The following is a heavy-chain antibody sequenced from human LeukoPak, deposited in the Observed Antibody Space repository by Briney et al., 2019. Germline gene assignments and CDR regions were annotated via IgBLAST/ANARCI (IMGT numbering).Heavy chain of an antibody. CDR2: IKSKTDGETT. D-gene: IGHD3-16*02. Sequence: GGSLRLSCAASGFTFNTYGMHWVRQAPGQGLEWVARIKSKTDGETTDYAAPVKGRFTISRDDSKDTLYLQMNSLKTEDTAVYYCTTDYYDYVWGSYRPDYWGQGTLVTVSS. CDR1: GFTFNTYG. J-gene: IGHJ4*02. V-gene: IGHV3-15*01. CDR3: TTDYYDYVWGSYRPDY.